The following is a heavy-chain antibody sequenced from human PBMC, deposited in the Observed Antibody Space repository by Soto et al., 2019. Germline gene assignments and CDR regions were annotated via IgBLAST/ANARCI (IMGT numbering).Heavy chain of an antibody. CDR2: IYYSGST. CDR1: GGSISSGDYY. V-gene: IGHV4-30-4*01. Sequence: PSETLSLTCTVSGGSISSGDYYWSWIRQPPGKGLEWIGYIYYSGSTYYNPSLKSRVTISVDTSKNQFSLKLSSVTAADTAVYYCARAPEGDYPYYYYYGMDVWGQGTTVTVSS. J-gene: IGHJ6*02. CDR3: ARAPEGDYPYYYYYGMDV. D-gene: IGHD4-17*01.